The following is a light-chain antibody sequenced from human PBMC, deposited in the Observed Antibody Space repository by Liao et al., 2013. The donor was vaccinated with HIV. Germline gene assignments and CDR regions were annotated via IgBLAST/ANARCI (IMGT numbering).Light chain of an antibody. CDR1: KLGDKY. V-gene: IGLV3-1*01. Sequence: SYELTQPPSVSVSPGQTASITCSGDKLGDKYTCWYQQKPGQSPVLVIYQDNKRPSGIPERFSGSNSGNTATLTISGTQAMDEADYYCQAWDSTIAYVFGPGTEVTVL. CDR3: QAWDSTIAYV. CDR2: QDN. J-gene: IGLJ1*01.